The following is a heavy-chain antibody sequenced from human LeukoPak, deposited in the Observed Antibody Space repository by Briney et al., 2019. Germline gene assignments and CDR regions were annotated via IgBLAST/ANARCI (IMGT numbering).Heavy chain of an antibody. J-gene: IGHJ3*02. V-gene: IGHV1-18*01. Sequence: ASVKVSCKASGYTFTSYGISWVRQAPGQGLEWTGWISAYNGNTNYAQKLQGRVTMTTDTSTSTAYMELRSLRSDDTAVYYCARGARSGPALDAFDIWGQGTMVTVSS. D-gene: IGHD3-3*01. CDR2: ISAYNGNT. CDR3: ARGARSGPALDAFDI. CDR1: GYTFTSYG.